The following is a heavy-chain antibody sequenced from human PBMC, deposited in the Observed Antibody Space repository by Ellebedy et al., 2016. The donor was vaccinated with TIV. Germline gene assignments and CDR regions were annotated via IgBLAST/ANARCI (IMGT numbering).Heavy chain of an antibody. V-gene: IGHV3-9*01. CDR1: GFTFDDYA. CDR2: ISWNSGSI. J-gene: IGHJ2*01. D-gene: IGHD4-23*01. CDR3: AKDISYGGNFGYWNFDL. Sequence: GGSLRLSCAASGFTFDDYAMHWVRQAPGKGLEWVSGISWNSGSIGYADSVKGRFTISRDNAKNSLYLQMNSLRVEDTALYYCAKDISYGGNFGYWNFDLWGRGTLVTVSS.